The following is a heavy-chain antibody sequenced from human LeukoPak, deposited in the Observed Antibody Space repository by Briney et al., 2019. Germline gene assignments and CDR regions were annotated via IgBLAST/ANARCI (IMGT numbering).Heavy chain of an antibody. D-gene: IGHD3-22*01. CDR3: ARGLYDSSGYYIDY. V-gene: IGHV1-8*03. J-gene: IGHJ4*02. CDR1: GYTFTSYD. Sequence: ASVKVSCKASGYTFTSYDINWVRQATGQGLEWMGRMNPNSGNTGYAQKFQGRVTIIRDTSISTAYMDLSSLRSEDTAVYYCARGLYDSSGYYIDYWGQGTLVTVSS. CDR2: MNPNSGNT.